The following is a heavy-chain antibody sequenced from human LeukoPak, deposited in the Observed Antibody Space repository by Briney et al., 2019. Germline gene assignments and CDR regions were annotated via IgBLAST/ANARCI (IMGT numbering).Heavy chain of an antibody. CDR3: ALTYYYDSSGTTGWFDP. J-gene: IGHJ5*02. Sequence: PSQTLSLTCTVSGGSISSGGYYWSWIRQHPGKGLEWIGYIYYSGSTYYSPSLKSRVIISVDTSKNQFSLKLSSVTAADTAVYYCALTYYYDSSGTTGWFDPWGQGTLVTVSS. CDR1: GGSISSGGYY. CDR2: IYYSGST. V-gene: IGHV4-31*03. D-gene: IGHD3-22*01.